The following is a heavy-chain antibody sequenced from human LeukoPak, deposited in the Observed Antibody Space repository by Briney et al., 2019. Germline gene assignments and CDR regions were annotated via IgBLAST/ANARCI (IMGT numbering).Heavy chain of an antibody. V-gene: IGHV3-11*01. CDR2: ISSSGSTI. CDR1: GFTFSDYY. D-gene: IGHD3-3*01. CDR3: ARCSYYDFWSGYYTLDY. J-gene: IGHJ4*02. Sequence: GGSLRLSCAASGFTFSDYYMSWIRQAPGKGLEWVSYISSSGSTIYYADSVKGRLTISRDNAKNSLYLQMNSLRAEDTAVYYCARCSYYDFWSGYYTLDYWGQGTLVTVSS.